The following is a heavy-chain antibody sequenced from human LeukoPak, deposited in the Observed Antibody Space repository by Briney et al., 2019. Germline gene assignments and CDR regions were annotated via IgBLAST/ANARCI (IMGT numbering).Heavy chain of an antibody. CDR1: GYTFSDYY. V-gene: IGHV1-2*02. D-gene: IGHD3-3*01. CDR2: INPDSGGT. CDR3: ARDQGFFDL. Sequence: ASVNVSCKASGYTFSDYYMHWVRQATGQGLEWMGWINPDSGGTKYAQKFQDRVTMTSDTSISTAYMELSRLRSDDTAVYYCARDQGFFDLWGRGPLVTVSS. J-gene: IGHJ2*01.